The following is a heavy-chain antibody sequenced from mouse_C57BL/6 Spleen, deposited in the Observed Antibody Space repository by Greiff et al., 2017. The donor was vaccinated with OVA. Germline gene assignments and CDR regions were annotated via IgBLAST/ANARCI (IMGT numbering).Heavy chain of an antibody. Sequence: VQLKESGPELVKPGASVKISCKASGYSFTDYNMNWVKQSNGKSLEWIGVINPNYGTTSYNQKFKGKATLTVDQSSSTAYMQLNSLTSEDSAVYYCARHGSSPYYAMDYWGQGTSVTVSS. CDR1: GYSFTDYN. CDR3: ARHGSSPYYAMDY. CDR2: INPNYGTT. D-gene: IGHD1-1*01. J-gene: IGHJ4*01. V-gene: IGHV1-39*01.